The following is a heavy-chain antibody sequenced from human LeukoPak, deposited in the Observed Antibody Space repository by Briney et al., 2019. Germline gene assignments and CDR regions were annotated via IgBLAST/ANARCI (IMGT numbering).Heavy chain of an antibody. CDR2: ISLTRLT. Sequence: SETLSLTCGVSGGSISNTNWWSWVRQPPGQGLEWIGEISLTRLTHYNPSLESRVTVSLDKSKNQLSLNLTSVTAADTAVYDCSRENGAFCPFGYWGQGTLVIVPS. J-gene: IGHJ4*02. V-gene: IGHV4-4*02. D-gene: IGHD2-8*01. CDR1: GGSISNTNW. CDR3: SRENGAFCPFGY.